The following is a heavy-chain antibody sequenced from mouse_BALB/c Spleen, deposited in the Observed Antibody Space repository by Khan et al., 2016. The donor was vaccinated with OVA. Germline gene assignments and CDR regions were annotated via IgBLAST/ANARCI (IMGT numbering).Heavy chain of an antibody. CDR2: ISNLAYSI. Sequence: EVHLVESGGGLVQPGGSRKLSCAASGFPFSDYGMAWVRPAPGKGPEWVAFISNLAYSIYYADTVTGRFTIPRENAKTTLYLEMRSLRSEDTAMYYCARSWAMDYWGQGTSVTVSS. CDR3: ARSWAMDY. CDR1: GFPFSDYG. J-gene: IGHJ4*01. V-gene: IGHV5-15*02.